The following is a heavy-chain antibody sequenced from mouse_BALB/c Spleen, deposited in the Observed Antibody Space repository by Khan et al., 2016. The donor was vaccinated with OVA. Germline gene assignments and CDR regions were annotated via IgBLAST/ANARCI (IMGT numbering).Heavy chain of an antibody. D-gene: IGHD2-10*01. CDR1: GFSLTNYG. V-gene: IGHV2-6-1*01. Sequence: VKLLESGPGLVAPSQSLSITCTISGFSLTNYGVHWVRQPPGKGLEWLVVIWSDGSTTYYSALKSRLTISKDNSKSQVFLKMNSLQTDDTAVYFCARQPYYHYNIMDYWGQGTSVTVSS. CDR3: ARQPYYHYNIMDY. CDR2: IWSDGST. J-gene: IGHJ4*01.